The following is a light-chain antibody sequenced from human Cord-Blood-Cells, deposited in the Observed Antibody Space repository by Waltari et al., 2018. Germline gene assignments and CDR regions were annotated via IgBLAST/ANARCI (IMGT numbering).Light chain of an antibody. CDR3: HQSYSTPL. Sequence: DIQMTHSPSSLSASVGARVTITCRASQSISSYLNWYQQKPGKAPKRLIYAASSLQSGVPSRCSGSGSGTDFSLTISSLQPEDFATYYRHQSYSTPLFGGGTKVESK. CDR1: QSISSY. V-gene: IGKV1-39*01. CDR2: AAS. J-gene: IGKJ4*01.